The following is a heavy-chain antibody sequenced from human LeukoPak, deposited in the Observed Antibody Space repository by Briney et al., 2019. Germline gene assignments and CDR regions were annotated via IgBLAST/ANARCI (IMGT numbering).Heavy chain of an antibody. CDR2: ISYDGSNK. CDR3: AKDFPVGGATDY. J-gene: IGHJ4*02. CDR1: GFTFSSYG. Sequence: GGSLRLSCAASGFTFSSYGMHWVRQAPGKGLEWVAVISYDGSNKYYADSVKGRFTISRDNSKNTLYLQMNSLRAEDTAVYYCAKDFPVGGATDYGGQGALVTVSS. V-gene: IGHV3-30*18. D-gene: IGHD1-26*01.